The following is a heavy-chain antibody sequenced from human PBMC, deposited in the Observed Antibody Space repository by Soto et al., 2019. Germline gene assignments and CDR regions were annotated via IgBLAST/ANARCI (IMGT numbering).Heavy chain of an antibody. CDR1: GGSFSGYY. Sequence: PSETLSLTCAVYGGSFSGYYWSWIRQPPGKGLEWIGEINHSGSTNYNPSLKSRVTISVDTSKNQFSLKLSSVTAADTAVYYCARVKQKIGYCTNGVCYGNDYWGQGTLVTVSS. D-gene: IGHD2-8*01. J-gene: IGHJ4*02. CDR2: INHSGST. CDR3: ARVKQKIGYCTNGVCYGNDY. V-gene: IGHV4-34*01.